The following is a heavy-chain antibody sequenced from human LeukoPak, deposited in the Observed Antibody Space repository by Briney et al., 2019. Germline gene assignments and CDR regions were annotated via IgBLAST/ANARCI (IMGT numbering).Heavy chain of an antibody. D-gene: IGHD3-22*01. Sequence: RAGGSLRLSCAASGFTFDDYGMSWVRQAPGKGLEWVSGINWNGGSTGYADSVKGRFTISRDNAKNSLYLQMNSLRAEDTALYYCARDPRYYDSSEAYYFDYWGQGTLVTVSS. CDR3: ARDPRYYDSSEAYYFDY. CDR2: INWNGGST. CDR1: GFTFDDYG. J-gene: IGHJ4*02. V-gene: IGHV3-20*04.